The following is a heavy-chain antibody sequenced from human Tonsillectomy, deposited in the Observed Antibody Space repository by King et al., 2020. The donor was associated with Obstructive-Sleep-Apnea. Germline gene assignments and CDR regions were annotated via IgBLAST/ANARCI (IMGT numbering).Heavy chain of an antibody. CDR2: IYYSGST. V-gene: IGHV4-39*07. J-gene: IGHJ5*02. Sequence: LQLQESGPGLVKPSETLSLTCTVSGGSISSSSYYWGWIRQPPGKGLEWIGSIYYSGSTYYNPSLKSRVTISVDTSKNQFSLKLSSVTAADTAVYYCARENSSSWYLFDPWGQGTLVTVSS. D-gene: IGHD6-13*01. CDR3: ARENSSSWYLFDP. CDR1: GGSISSSSYY.